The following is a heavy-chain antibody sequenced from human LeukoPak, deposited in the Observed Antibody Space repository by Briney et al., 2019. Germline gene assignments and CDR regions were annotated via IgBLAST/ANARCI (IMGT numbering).Heavy chain of an antibody. CDR2: IIPIFGTA. CDR1: GGTFSSYA. D-gene: IGHD1-1*01. Sequence: SVKVSCKASGGTFSSYAISWVRQAPGQGLEWMGGIIPIFGTANYAQKFQGRVTMTRNTSISTAYMELSSLRSEDTAVYYCARARYRTNYGMDVWGQGTTVTVSS. V-gene: IGHV1-69*05. J-gene: IGHJ6*02. CDR3: ARARYRTNYGMDV.